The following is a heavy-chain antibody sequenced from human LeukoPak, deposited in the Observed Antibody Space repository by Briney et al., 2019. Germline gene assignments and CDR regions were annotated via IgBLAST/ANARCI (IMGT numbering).Heavy chain of an antibody. Sequence: GGSLRLSCAASGFTVSSNYMTWVRQAPGKGLKWVSVIYTGGSTYYADSVKGRFTISRDNSKNTLYLQMNSLRAEDTAVYYCAKHSLGLLWFGELLDAFDIWGQGTMVTVSS. CDR2: IYTGGST. CDR3: AKHSLGLLWFGELLDAFDI. V-gene: IGHV3-66*04. D-gene: IGHD3-10*01. J-gene: IGHJ3*02. CDR1: GFTVSSNY.